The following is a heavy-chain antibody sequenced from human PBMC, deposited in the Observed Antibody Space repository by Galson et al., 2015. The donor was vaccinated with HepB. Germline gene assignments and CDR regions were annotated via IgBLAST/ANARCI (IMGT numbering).Heavy chain of an antibody. J-gene: IGHJ4*02. V-gene: IGHV1-24*01. CDR2: FDPEDGET. Sequence: SVKVSCKVSGYTLTELSMHWVRQAPGKGLEWMGGFDPEDGETIYAQKFQGRVTMTEDTSTDTAYMELSSLRSEDTAVYYCATARGRIAVAGTHFDYWGQGTLVTVSS. D-gene: IGHD6-19*01. CDR3: ATARGRIAVAGTHFDY. CDR1: GYTLTELS.